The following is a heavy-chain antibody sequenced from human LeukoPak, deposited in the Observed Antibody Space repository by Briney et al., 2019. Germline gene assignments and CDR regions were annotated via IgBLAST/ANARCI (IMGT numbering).Heavy chain of an antibody. J-gene: IGHJ4*02. CDR1: GFSLSTSGVG. Sequence: ESGPTLVKPTQTLTLTCTFSGFSLSTSGVGVGWIRQPPGKALEWLALIYWDDDKRYSPSLKSRLTITKDTSKNQVVLTMTNMDPVDTATYYCAHMPKTGYCSGGSCYSRTLDYWGQGTLVTVSS. CDR3: AHMPKTGYCSGGSCYSRTLDY. D-gene: IGHD2-15*01. CDR2: IYWDDDK. V-gene: IGHV2-5*02.